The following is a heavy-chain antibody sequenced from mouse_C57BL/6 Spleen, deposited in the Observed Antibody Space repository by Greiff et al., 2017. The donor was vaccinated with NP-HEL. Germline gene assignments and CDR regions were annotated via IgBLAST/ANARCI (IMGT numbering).Heavy chain of an antibody. CDR2: INPGSGGP. CDR3: ARSDYGSRADY. J-gene: IGHJ2*01. Sequence: LVESGAELVRPGTSVKVSCKASGYAFTNYLIEWVKQRPGQGLEWIGVINPGSGGPTSNEKFKGKATLTADKSSSTAYMQLSSLTSEDSAVYFCARSDYGSRADYWGQGTTLTVSS. D-gene: IGHD1-1*01. V-gene: IGHV1-54*01. CDR1: GYAFTNYL.